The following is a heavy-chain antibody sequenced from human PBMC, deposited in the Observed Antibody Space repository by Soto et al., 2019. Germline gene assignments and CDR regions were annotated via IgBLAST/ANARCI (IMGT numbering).Heavy chain of an antibody. V-gene: IGHV4-39*02. CDR1: GGSISSSSYY. J-gene: IGHJ4*02. D-gene: IGHD2-15*01. Sequence: SETQSLTCTVSGGSISSSSYYWGWIRQPPGKGLEWIGSIYYSGSTYYNPSLKSRVTISVDTSKNQFSLKLSSVTAADTAVYYCARDGRYCSGGSCYSRFDYWGQGTLVTVSS. CDR2: IYYSGST. CDR3: ARDGRYCSGGSCYSRFDY.